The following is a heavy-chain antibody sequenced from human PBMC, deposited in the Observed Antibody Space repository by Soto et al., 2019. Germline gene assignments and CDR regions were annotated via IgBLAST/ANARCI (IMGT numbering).Heavy chain of an antibody. J-gene: IGHJ6*02. CDR1: GFTFSSYS. Sequence: PGGSLRLSCAASGFTFSSYSMNWVRQAPGKGLEWVSSISSSSSYIYYADSVKGRFTISRDNAKNSLYLQMNSLRAEDTAVYYCAREARYSYGYVSLDYYYYGMDVWGQGTTVTVSS. CDR2: ISSSSSYI. V-gene: IGHV3-21*01. CDR3: AREARYSYGYVSLDYYYYGMDV. D-gene: IGHD5-18*01.